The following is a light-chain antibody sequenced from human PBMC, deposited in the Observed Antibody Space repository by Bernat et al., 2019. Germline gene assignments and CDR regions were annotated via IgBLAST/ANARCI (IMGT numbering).Light chain of an antibody. CDR2: KTS. J-gene: IGKJ1*01. CDR3: QQYKSYWM. V-gene: IGKV1-5*03. Sequence: DIQMTQSPSTLAASVGDRVTITCRASESVDFWVAWYQQKPGKAPKLLIYKTSGLQNGVPSRFSCSGYGTEFTLTISSLQPDDFATYYCQQYKSYWMFGQGTKVELK. CDR1: ESVDFW.